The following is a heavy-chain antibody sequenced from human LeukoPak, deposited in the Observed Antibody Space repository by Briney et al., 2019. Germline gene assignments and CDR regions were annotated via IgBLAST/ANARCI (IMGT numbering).Heavy chain of an antibody. CDR1: GGSISSGSYY. CDR3: ARGSFYSSSSHVRAFDI. D-gene: IGHD6-6*01. CDR2: IYTSGST. J-gene: IGHJ3*02. V-gene: IGHV4-61*02. Sequence: SETLSLTCTVSGGSISSGSYYWSWIRQPAGKGLEWIGRIYTSGSTNYNPSLKSRVTISVDTSKNQFSLRLSSVTAADTAVYYCARGSFYSSSSHVRAFDIWGQGTMVTVSS.